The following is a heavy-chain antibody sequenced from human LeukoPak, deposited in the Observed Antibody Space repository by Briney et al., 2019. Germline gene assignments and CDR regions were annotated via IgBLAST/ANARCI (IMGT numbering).Heavy chain of an antibody. CDR2: ISARGTST. Sequence: GGSLRLSCAASGFIFSSYAMSWVRQAPGMGLESVSAISARGTSTYYADSVKGRFTISRDNSRNTVYLQMNSLRAEDTAVYYRARWGDDFWSTKTEDYWGQGTLVTVSS. CDR3: ARWGDDFWSTKTEDY. V-gene: IGHV3-23*01. J-gene: IGHJ4*02. CDR1: GFIFSSYA. D-gene: IGHD3-3*01.